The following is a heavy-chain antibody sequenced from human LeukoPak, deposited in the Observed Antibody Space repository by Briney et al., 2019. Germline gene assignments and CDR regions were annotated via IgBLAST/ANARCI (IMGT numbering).Heavy chain of an antibody. CDR3: ARRSDSWFDP. V-gene: IGHV4-4*09. J-gene: IGHJ5*02. CDR1: GGSISSYY. CDR2: IYTSGST. D-gene: IGHD3-22*01. Sequence: SETLSLTCTVSGGSISSYYWSWIRQPPGKGLEWIGYIYTSGSTNYNPSLKSRVTISVDTSKNQFSLKLSSVTAADTAVYYCARRSDSWFDPWGQGTLVTVSP.